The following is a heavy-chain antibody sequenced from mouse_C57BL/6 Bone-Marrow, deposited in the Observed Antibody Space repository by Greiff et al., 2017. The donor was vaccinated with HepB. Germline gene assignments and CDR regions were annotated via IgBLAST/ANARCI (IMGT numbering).Heavy chain of an antibody. CDR2: IDPENGDT. J-gene: IGHJ4*01. CDR3: TTTIYYYGSSSYYAMDY. Sequence: VQLKESGAELVRPGASVKLSCTASGFNIKDDYMHWVKQRPEQGLEWIGWIDPENGDTEYASKFQGKATITADTSSNTAYLQLSSLTSEDTAVYYCTTTIYYYGSSSYYAMDYWGQGTSVTVSS. D-gene: IGHD1-1*01. V-gene: IGHV14-4*01. CDR1: GFNIKDDY.